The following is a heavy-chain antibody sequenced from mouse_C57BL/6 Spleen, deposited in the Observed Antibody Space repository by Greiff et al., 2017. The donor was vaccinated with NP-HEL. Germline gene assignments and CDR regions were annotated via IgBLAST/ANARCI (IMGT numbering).Heavy chain of an antibody. V-gene: IGHV14-4*01. CDR2: IDPENGDT. CDR3: TRNYYGSPFAY. Sequence: VHVKQSGAELVRPGASVKLSCTASGFNIKDDYMHWVKQRPEQGLEWIGWIDPENGDTEYASKFQGKATITADTSSNTAYLQLSSLTSEDTAVYYCTRNYYGSPFAYWGQGTLVTVSA. D-gene: IGHD1-1*01. CDR1: GFNIKDDY. J-gene: IGHJ3*01.